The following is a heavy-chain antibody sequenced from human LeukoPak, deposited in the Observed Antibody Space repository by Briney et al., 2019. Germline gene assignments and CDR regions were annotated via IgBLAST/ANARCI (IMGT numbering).Heavy chain of an antibody. Sequence: PSETLSLTCAVYGGSFSGYYWSWIRQPPGKGLEWIGEINHSGSTNYNPSLKSRVTISVDTSKNQFSLKLSSVTAADTAVYYCSRLPGNGDYVRYPFDYWGQGTLVTVSS. CDR1: GGSFSGYY. V-gene: IGHV4-34*01. J-gene: IGHJ4*02. CDR2: INHSGST. CDR3: SRLPGNGDYVRYPFDY. D-gene: IGHD4-17*01.